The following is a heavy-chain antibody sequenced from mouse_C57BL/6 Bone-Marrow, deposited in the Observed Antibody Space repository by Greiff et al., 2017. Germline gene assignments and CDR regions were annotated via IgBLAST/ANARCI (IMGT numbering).Heavy chain of an antibody. J-gene: IGHJ4*01. CDR3: ARHPSMDY. Sequence: QVQLQQPGAELVKPGASVKMSCKASGYTFTSYWITWVKQRPGQGLEWIGDIYPGSGSTNYNEKFKSTATLTVDTSSSTAYMQRSSLTSEDSAVYYCARHPSMDYWGQGTSVTVSS. CDR2: IYPGSGST. CDR1: GYTFTSYW. V-gene: IGHV1-55*01.